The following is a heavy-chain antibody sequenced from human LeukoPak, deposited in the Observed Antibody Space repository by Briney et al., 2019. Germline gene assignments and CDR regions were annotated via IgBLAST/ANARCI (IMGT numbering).Heavy chain of an antibody. J-gene: IGHJ3*02. Sequence: PSETLSLTCTVSGGSISSGDYYWSWIRQPPGKGLEWIGYIYYSGSTYYNPSLKSRVTISVDTSKNQFSLKLSSVTAADTAVYYCARHRGKWEPRDAFDIWGQGTMVTVSS. CDR2: IYYSGST. D-gene: IGHD1-26*01. CDR3: ARHRGKWEPRDAFDI. V-gene: IGHV4-30-4*08. CDR1: GGSISSGDYY.